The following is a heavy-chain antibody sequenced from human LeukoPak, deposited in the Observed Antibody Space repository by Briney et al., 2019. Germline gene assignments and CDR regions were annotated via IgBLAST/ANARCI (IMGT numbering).Heavy chain of an antibody. D-gene: IGHD2-2*01. CDR1: GYTFTSYD. J-gene: IGHJ6*03. Sequence: ASVKVSCKASGYTFTSYDINWVRQATGQGLEWMGWMNPNSGNTGYAQKFQGRVTMTRNTSISTAYMELSSLRSEDTAVYYCARGRTSWIYIYYYYMDVWGKGTTVTVSS. CDR2: MNPNSGNT. CDR3: ARGRTSWIYIYYYYMDV. V-gene: IGHV1-8*01.